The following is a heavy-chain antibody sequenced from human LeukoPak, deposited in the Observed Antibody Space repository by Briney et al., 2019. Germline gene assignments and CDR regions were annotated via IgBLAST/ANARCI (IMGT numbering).Heavy chain of an antibody. CDR2: FDPEDGET. CDR3: ATRNRGYSYGYWFDP. D-gene: IGHD5-18*01. CDR1: GYTLTELS. V-gene: IGHV1-24*01. J-gene: IGHJ5*02. Sequence: ASVKVSCEVSGYTLTELSMHWVRQAPGKGLEWMGGFDPEDGETIYAQKFQGRVTMTEDTSTDTAYMELSSLRSEDTAVYYCATRNRGYSYGYWFDPWGQGTLVTVSS.